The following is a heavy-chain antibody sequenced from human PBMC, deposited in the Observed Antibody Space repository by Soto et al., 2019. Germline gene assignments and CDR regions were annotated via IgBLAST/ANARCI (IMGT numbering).Heavy chain of an antibody. J-gene: IGHJ4*02. V-gene: IGHV1-69*13. CDR3: ARARPGTSPSPFDY. D-gene: IGHD2-2*01. CDR1: GGTFSSYA. Sequence: VASVKVSCKASGGTFSSYAISWVRQAPGQGLEWMGGIIPIFGTANYAQKFQDRVTITADESTSTAYMELSSLRSEDTAVYYCARARPGTSPSPFDYWGQGTLVTVSS. CDR2: IIPIFGTA.